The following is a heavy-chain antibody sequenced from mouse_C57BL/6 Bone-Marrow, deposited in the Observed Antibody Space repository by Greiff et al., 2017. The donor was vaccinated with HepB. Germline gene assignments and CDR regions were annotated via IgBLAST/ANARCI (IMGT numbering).Heavy chain of an antibody. D-gene: IGHD3-2*02. Sequence: EVQLQQSGPELVKPGASVKISCKASGYTFTDYYMNWVKQSHGKSLEWIGDINPNNGGTSYNQKFKGKATLTVDKSSSTAYMELRSLTSEDSAVYYCAREGRGWGFAYWGQGTLVTVSA. CDR1: GYTFTDYY. V-gene: IGHV1-26*01. CDR3: AREGRGWGFAY. J-gene: IGHJ3*01. CDR2: INPNNGGT.